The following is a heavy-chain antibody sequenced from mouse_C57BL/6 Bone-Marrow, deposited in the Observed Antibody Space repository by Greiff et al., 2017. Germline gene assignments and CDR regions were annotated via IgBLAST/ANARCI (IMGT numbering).Heavy chain of an antibody. CDR3: ASYSSGY. Sequence: VQLQQSGAELVKPGASVKLSCTASGFNIKDYYMHWVKQRTEQGLEWIGRIDPEDGGTKYDPKFKGKATLTADTSSNTAYLQLSSLPSEDTAVYYCASYSSGYWGHGTTLPVSS. J-gene: IGHJ2*01. D-gene: IGHD1-1*01. CDR1: GFNIKDYY. V-gene: IGHV14-2*01. CDR2: IDPEDGGT.